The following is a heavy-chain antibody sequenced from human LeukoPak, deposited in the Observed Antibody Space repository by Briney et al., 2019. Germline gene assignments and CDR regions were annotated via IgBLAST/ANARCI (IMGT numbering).Heavy chain of an antibody. J-gene: IGHJ4*02. CDR1: GLTFSSYW. V-gene: IGHV3-74*01. CDR3: AKVTAVASTGALDY. Sequence: GGSLRLSCAASGLTFSSYWMHWVRQAPGKGLVWVSRINSDGSSTTYADSVKDRFTISRDNAKNTLYLQMNSLRADDTAVYYCAKVTAVASTGALDYWGQGTLVTVSS. D-gene: IGHD6-19*01. CDR2: INSDGSST.